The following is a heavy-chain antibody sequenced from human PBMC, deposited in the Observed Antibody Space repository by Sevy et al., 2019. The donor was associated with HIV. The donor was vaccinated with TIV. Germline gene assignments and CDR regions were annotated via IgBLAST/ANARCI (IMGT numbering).Heavy chain of an antibody. J-gene: IGHJ6*02. Sequence: GGSLRLSCAASGFTFSSYSMNWVRQAPGKGLEWVSYISSSSSTIYYADSVKGRFTISRDNAKNSLYLQMNSLRAEDMAVYYCARDYGDPYYYYYYGMDVWGQGTTVTVSS. D-gene: IGHD4-17*01. CDR3: ARDYGDPYYYYYYGMDV. CDR2: ISSSSSTI. CDR1: GFTFSSYS. V-gene: IGHV3-48*01.